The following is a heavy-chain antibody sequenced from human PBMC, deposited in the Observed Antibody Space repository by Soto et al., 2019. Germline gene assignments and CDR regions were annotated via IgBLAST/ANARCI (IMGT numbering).Heavy chain of an antibody. Sequence: GGSLRLSCAASGFTFKTYGMHWVRQAPGKGLEWVAIISFDGNNKYYADSVKGRFTISRDNSKNTLSLNMNSLRPNDTGLYYCARDRRGYTTSAWGQGTLVTVSS. D-gene: IGHD5-12*01. CDR1: GFTFKTYG. V-gene: IGHV3-30*03. CDR2: ISFDGNNK. CDR3: ARDRRGYTTSA. J-gene: IGHJ5*02.